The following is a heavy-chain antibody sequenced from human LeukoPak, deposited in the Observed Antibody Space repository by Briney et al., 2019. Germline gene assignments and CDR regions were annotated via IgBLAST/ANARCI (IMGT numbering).Heavy chain of an antibody. D-gene: IGHD2-15*01. CDR3: ARNCSTITYNSRRDNRFDP. V-gene: IGHV4-39*07. CDR2: IYYSGST. CDR1: GDSINDSPYY. Sequence: PSETLSLTYSVSGDSINDSPYYWAWIRQPPGKGLEWIGSIYYSGSTHYNPSLKSRVTMSVDTSKNQFSLNLLFVTAADTAVYYCARNCSTITYNSRRDNRFDPWGQGTLVTVSS. J-gene: IGHJ5*02.